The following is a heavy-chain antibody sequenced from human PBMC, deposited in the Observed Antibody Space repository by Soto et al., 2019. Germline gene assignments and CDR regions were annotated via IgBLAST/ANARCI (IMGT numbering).Heavy chain of an antibody. D-gene: IGHD6-19*01. CDR3: AKGGRKWLVTSDFNY. J-gene: IGHJ4*02. Sequence: VQLVESGGGVVQPGRSLRLSCAASGFTFSDYAMHWVRQAPGNGLEWVAVVSHDGRNTHYADSVKGRFTISRDSSKNTVSLEITSLRAEDTAVYYCAKGGRKWLVTSDFNYWGQGALVTVSS. V-gene: IGHV3-30*18. CDR2: VSHDGRNT. CDR1: GFTFSDYA.